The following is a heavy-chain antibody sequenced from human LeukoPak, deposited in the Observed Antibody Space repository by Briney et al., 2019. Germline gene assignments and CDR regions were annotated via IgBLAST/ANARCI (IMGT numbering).Heavy chain of an antibody. Sequence: GGSLRLSCAASGFTFSSYEMNWVRQAPGKGLEWVSYISSSGSTIYYADSVKGRFTISRDNAKNSLYLQMNSLRAEVTAVYYCARVRKDYGDYAYYYYYMDVWGKGTTVTISS. CDR2: ISSSGSTI. J-gene: IGHJ6*03. CDR1: GFTFSSYE. V-gene: IGHV3-48*03. CDR3: ARVRKDYGDYAYYYYYMDV. D-gene: IGHD4-17*01.